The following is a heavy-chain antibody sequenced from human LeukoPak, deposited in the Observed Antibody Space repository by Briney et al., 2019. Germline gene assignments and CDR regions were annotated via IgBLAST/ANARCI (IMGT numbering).Heavy chain of an antibody. Sequence: PGGSLRLSCAASGFTFNTSSMNWVRQAPGKGLEWVSYISSSGSTRFSADSVKGRFTISRDNSKNTLYLQMNSLRAEDTAVYYCAKDTVKVTTIRRVPHYMDVWGKGTTVTISS. CDR3: AKDTVKVTTIRRVPHYMDV. J-gene: IGHJ6*03. CDR2: ISSSGSTR. D-gene: IGHD5-12*01. V-gene: IGHV3-48*01. CDR1: GFTFNTSS.